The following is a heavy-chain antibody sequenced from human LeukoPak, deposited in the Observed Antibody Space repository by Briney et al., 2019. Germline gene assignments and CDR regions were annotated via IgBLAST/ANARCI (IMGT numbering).Heavy chain of an antibody. V-gene: IGHV3-23*01. CDR3: ARGTSGLDV. CDR1: GFSFGTYD. D-gene: IGHD1-7*01. Sequence: TGGSLRLSCVASGFSFGTYDMSWVRQAPEKGLEWVSGTRGGSGTTFYADSVKGRFTVSRDNSKNTLYLQMNSLRAEDTAVYYCARGTSGLDVWGQGTTVTVSS. J-gene: IGHJ6*02. CDR2: TRGGSGTT.